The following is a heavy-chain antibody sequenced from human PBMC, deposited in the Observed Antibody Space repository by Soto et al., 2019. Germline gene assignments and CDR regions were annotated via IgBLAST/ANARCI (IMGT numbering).Heavy chain of an antibody. CDR3: SKSDVERATILGYYFDY. CDR2: ISGSGGST. Sequence: GGSLRLSCAASGFTFSSYAMSWVRQAPGKGLEWVSAISGSGGSTYYADSVKGRFTISRENSKNTLYLQMNSLRAEDTAVYYCSKSDVERATILGYYFDYWGQGTLVTVSS. D-gene: IGHD7-27*01. V-gene: IGHV3-23*01. CDR1: GFTFSSYA. J-gene: IGHJ4*02.